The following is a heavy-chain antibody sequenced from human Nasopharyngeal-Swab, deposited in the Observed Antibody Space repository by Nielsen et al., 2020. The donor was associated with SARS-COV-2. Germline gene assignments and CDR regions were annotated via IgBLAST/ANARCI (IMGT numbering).Heavy chain of an antibody. CDR2: INTDASRT. CDR3: TRVDVHDAFDM. Sequence: GESLKTSCAASGLTLSNYWIHWVRQTPGKGLLWVSRINTDASRTSYADSVKGRFTISRDNAKNTVYLQMNSLRGEDTAVYYCTRVDVHDAFDMWGQGTMVTVSS. V-gene: IGHV3-74*01. D-gene: IGHD3-16*01. J-gene: IGHJ3*02. CDR1: GLTLSNYW.